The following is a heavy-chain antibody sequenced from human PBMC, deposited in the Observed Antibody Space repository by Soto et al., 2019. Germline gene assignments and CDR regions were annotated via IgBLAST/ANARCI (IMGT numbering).Heavy chain of an antibody. D-gene: IGHD6-19*01. V-gene: IGHV3-30*18. CDR3: AKELLAVAGFTHGMDV. CDR1: GFTFSSYG. Sequence: GGSLRLSCAASGFTFSSYGMHWVRQAPGKGLEWVAVISYDGSNKYYADSVKGRFTISRDNSKNTLYLQMNSLRAEDTAVYYCAKELLAVAGFTHGMDVWGQGTTVTVSS. J-gene: IGHJ6*02. CDR2: ISYDGSNK.